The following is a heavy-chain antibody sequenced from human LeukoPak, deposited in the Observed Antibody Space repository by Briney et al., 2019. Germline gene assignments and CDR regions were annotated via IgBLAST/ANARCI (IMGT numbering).Heavy chain of an antibody. CDR1: GYTFTDYY. J-gene: IGHJ4*02. Sequence: GASVKVSCKNSGYTFTDYYMHWVQQAPGQGLEWMGWINPNSGGTNYAQKFQGRVTMTRDTSISTAYMELSSLRSDDTAMYYCARYCSGGSCLGSFDYWGQGTLLTVSS. D-gene: IGHD2-15*01. V-gene: IGHV1-2*02. CDR2: INPNSGGT. CDR3: ARYCSGGSCLGSFDY.